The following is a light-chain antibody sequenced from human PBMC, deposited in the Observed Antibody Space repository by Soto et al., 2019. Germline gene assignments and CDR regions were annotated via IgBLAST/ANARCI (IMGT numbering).Light chain of an antibody. J-gene: IGKJ1*01. V-gene: IGKV3-20*01. CDR3: QHYGSSLRT. CDR1: QSVSSSY. Sequence: EIVLTQSPGTLSLSPGARATLSCRASQSVSSSYLAWYQQKPGQAPRLLIYGVSSRATGIPDRISGSGSGTDFTLTISRLEPEDFAVYYCQHYGSSLRTFGQGTKVEIK. CDR2: GVS.